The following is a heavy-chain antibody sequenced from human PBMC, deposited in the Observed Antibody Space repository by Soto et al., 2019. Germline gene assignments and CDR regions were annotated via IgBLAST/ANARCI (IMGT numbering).Heavy chain of an antibody. J-gene: IGHJ4*02. D-gene: IGHD2-15*01. CDR3: ARRGGGVVLAATTPFDY. CDR2: IYHSGST. V-gene: IGHV4-4*02. Sequence: QVPLQESGPRLVRPSGTLSLTCTVSSGSITSANWWSWVRQPPGRGLEWIGEIYHSGSTNYNLSLKSGATLSVDKSKNQFSLSLSSVTAADTAIYYCARRGGGVVLAATTPFDYWGQGTLVTVSS. CDR1: SGSITSANW.